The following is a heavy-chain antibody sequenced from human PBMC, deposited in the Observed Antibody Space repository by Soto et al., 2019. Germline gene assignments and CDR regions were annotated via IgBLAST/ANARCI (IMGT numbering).Heavy chain of an antibody. CDR2: IYHSGST. Sequence: SETLSLTCALSGASISSGAYSWSWVRQPPGKGLEWIGYIYHSGSTNYNHSLKSRVTISVNTSKNQFSLKLSSVTAADTAVYYCARGSGWYFHWGQGTLVTVSS. D-gene: IGHD6-19*01. J-gene: IGHJ4*02. V-gene: IGHV4-30-2*01. CDR1: GASISSGAYS. CDR3: ARGSGWYFH.